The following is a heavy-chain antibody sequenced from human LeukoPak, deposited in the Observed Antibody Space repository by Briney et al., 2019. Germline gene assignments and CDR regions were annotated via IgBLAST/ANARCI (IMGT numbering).Heavy chain of an antibody. CDR2: ISSSGTTI. D-gene: IGHD3-22*01. Sequence: GGSLRLSCAASGFTFSSYEMNWVRQAPGKGLEWVSYISSSGTTIYYADSVKGRFTISRDNAKNSLYLQMISLTAEDTAVYYCARGYYGTGGYLGYWGRGTLVTVSS. CDR1: GFTFSSYE. J-gene: IGHJ4*02. V-gene: IGHV3-48*03. CDR3: ARGYYGTGGYLGY.